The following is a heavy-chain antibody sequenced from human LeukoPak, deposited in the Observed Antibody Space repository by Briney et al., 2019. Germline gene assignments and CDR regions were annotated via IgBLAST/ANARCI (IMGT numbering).Heavy chain of an antibody. CDR1: GFTFSHYN. Sequence: GGSLRLSCATSGFTFSHYNMNWVRQAPGRGLEWLSVISSSGNTIYYADSVKGRFTVSRDNAKTSLYLQMNSLGAEDTAVYYCVTHPLQGSGNYWGQGTLVTVSS. V-gene: IGHV3-48*04. CDR2: ISSSGNTI. J-gene: IGHJ4*02. CDR3: VTHPLQGSGNY. D-gene: IGHD3-10*01.